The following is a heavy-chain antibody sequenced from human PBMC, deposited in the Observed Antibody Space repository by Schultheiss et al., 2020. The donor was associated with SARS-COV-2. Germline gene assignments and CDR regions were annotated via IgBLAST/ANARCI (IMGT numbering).Heavy chain of an antibody. Sequence: GGSLRLSCAASGFTFSSYSMNWVRQAPGKGLEWVSSISSSSSYIYYADSVKGRFTISRDNAKNSLYLQMNSLRAEDTAVYYCERVHDYDFWSGFDYWGQGTLVTVSS. V-gene: IGHV3-21*01. CDR1: GFTFSSYS. CDR3: ERVHDYDFWSGFDY. J-gene: IGHJ4*02. D-gene: IGHD3-3*01. CDR2: ISSSSSYI.